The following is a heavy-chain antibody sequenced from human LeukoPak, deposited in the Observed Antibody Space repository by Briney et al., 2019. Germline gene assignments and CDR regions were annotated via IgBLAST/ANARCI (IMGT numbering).Heavy chain of an antibody. CDR1: GGSISSYY. D-gene: IGHD3-3*01. V-gene: IGHV4-59*01. J-gene: IGHJ3*02. CDR3: ARDLRSEGAFDI. Sequence: SETLSLXCTVSGGSISSYYWSWIRQPPGKGLEWIGYIYYSGSTNYNPSLKSRVTISVDTSKNQFSLKLSSVTAADTAVYYCARDLRSEGAFDIWGQGTMVTVSS. CDR2: IYYSGST.